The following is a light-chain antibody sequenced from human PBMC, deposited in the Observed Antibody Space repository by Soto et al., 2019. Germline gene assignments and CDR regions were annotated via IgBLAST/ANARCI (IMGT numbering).Light chain of an antibody. V-gene: IGLV2-14*01. CDR3: TSYTSASTLV. CDR1: SDDIGANNY. Sequence: QSALTQSASVSGSPGQSITISCTGTSDDIGANNYVSWYQHHPGKAPKILIYEAANRPSGISHRFSGSKSGNTASLTISGLPAEDEADYFCTSYTSASTLVFGGGTKLTVL. J-gene: IGLJ2*01. CDR2: EAA.